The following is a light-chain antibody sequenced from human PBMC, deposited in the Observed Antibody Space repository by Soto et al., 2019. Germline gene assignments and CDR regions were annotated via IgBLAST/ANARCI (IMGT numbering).Light chain of an antibody. CDR2: GNT. J-gene: IGLJ2*01. Sequence: QPVLTQPPSVSGAPGQRVTMSCTGSSSNIGAGCDVHWYQHLPGTAPKLLIYGNTNRPSGVPDRFSGSKSGTSASLAITGLQAEDEADYYCQSYDTSRSGPVVFGGGTKLTVL. V-gene: IGLV1-40*01. CDR1: SSNIGAGCD. CDR3: QSYDTSRSGPVV.